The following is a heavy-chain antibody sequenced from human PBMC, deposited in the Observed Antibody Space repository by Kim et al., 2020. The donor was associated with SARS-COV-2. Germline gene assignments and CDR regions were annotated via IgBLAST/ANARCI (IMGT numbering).Heavy chain of an antibody. CDR2: ISYDGSNK. D-gene: IGHD5-18*01. Sequence: GGSLRLSCAASGFTFSSYAMHWVRQAPGKGLEWVAVISYDGSNKYYAYSVKGRFTISRDNSKNTLYLQMNSLRAEDTAVYYCARDLGSRLYSYGYTFDYWGQGTLVTVSS. J-gene: IGHJ4*02. CDR1: GFTFSSYA. CDR3: ARDLGSRLYSYGYTFDY. V-gene: IGHV3-30*04.